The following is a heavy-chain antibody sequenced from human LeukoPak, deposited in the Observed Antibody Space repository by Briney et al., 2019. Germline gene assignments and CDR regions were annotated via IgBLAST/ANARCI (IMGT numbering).Heavy chain of an antibody. CDR3: AKAEDTAMVTIPMYYFDY. Sequence: GGSLRLSCAASGNYWMHWVRQAPGKGLVWVSHINSDGSWTSYADSVKGRFTISKDNAKNTVYLQMNSLRAEDTAVYYCAKAEDTAMVTIPMYYFDYWGQGALVTVSS. D-gene: IGHD5-18*01. J-gene: IGHJ4*02. V-gene: IGHV3-74*01. CDR1: GNYW. CDR2: INSDGSWT.